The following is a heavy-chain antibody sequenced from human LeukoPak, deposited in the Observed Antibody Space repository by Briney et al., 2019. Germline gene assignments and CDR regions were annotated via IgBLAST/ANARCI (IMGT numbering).Heavy chain of an antibody. Sequence: SVKVSCKASGGTFSSYAISWVRQAPGQGLEWMGRIIPILGIANYAQKFQGRVTITADKSTSTAYMELSSPRSEDTAVYYCARGAKQQLALNWFDPWGQGTLVTVSS. CDR1: GGTFSSYA. CDR3: ARGAKQQLALNWFDP. J-gene: IGHJ5*02. CDR2: IIPILGIA. D-gene: IGHD6-13*01. V-gene: IGHV1-69*04.